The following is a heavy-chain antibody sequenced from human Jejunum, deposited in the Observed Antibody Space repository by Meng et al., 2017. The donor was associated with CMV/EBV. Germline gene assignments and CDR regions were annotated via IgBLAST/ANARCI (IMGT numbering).Heavy chain of an antibody. D-gene: IGHD3-3*01. V-gene: IGHV4-34*01. Sequence: FSGYYWSWIRQSPGKGLEWIGEINHRGGTNYNPPLKSRVTISVDTSKNQVSLRLNSMTAADTAVYYCARGNYDLWSSFSENWFDPWGQGTLVTVSS. CDR2: INHRGGT. CDR1: FSGYY. J-gene: IGHJ5*02. CDR3: ARGNYDLWSSFSENWFDP.